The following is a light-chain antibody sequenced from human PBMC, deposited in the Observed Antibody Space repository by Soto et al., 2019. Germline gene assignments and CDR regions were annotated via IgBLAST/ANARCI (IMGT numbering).Light chain of an antibody. CDR2: GAS. V-gene: IGKV3-15*01. J-gene: IGKJ1*01. Sequence: EIVLTQSPGTLSLSPGERATLSCRASQSVNIRYLAWYQQKPGQAPRLLIYGASTRATGIPAKFSGSGSGTEFTLTISSLQSEDFAVYYCQQYNNWPPSWTFGQGTKVDI. CDR1: QSVNIRY. CDR3: QQYNNWPPSWT.